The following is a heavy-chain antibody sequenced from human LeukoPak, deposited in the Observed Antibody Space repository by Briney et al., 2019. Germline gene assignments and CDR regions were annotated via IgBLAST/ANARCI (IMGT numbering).Heavy chain of an antibody. CDR2: INHNGNVN. D-gene: IGHD3-16*01. V-gene: IGHV3-7*03. J-gene: IGHJ6*02. Sequence: GGSLRLSCAASGFTFSSYWMNWARQAPGKGLEWVASINHNGNVNYYVDSVKSRFTISRDNAKNSLYLQMSNLRAEDTAVYFCARGGGLDVWGQGATVIVFS. CDR3: ARGGGLDV. CDR1: GFTFSSYW.